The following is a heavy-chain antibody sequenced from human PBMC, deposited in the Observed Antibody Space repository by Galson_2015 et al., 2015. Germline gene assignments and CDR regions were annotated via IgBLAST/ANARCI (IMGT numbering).Heavy chain of an antibody. D-gene: IGHD3-16*02. Sequence: SLRLSCAASGFTFSSYSMNWVRQAPGKGLEWVSSISSSSSYIYYADSVKGRFTISRDNAKNSLYLQMNSLRAEDTAVYYCARDRTYYDYVWGSYRYAPGAFDIWGQGTMVTVSS. J-gene: IGHJ3*02. CDR2: ISSSSSYI. CDR3: ARDRTYYDYVWGSYRYAPGAFDI. CDR1: GFTFSSYS. V-gene: IGHV3-21*01.